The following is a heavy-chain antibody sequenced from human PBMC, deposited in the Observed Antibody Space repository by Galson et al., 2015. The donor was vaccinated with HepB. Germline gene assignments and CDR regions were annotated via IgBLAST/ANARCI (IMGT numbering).Heavy chain of an antibody. D-gene: IGHD3-10*01. Sequence: QSGAEVKKPGESLKISCYGSGYSFIKYWIGWVRQMPGKGLEWMGIIYPGDSDARYSPSFQGQVTISVDKSINTAYLQWSSLKASDTAMYYCARRGSGEFDYWGQGTLVIVSS. CDR2: IYPGDSDA. J-gene: IGHJ4*02. CDR3: ARRGSGEFDY. CDR1: GYSFIKYW. V-gene: IGHV5-51*01.